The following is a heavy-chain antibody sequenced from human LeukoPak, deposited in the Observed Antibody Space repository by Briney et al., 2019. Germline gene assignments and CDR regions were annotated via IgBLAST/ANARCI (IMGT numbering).Heavy chain of an antibody. D-gene: IGHD3-16*01. CDR3: AKDRLTLSAFDX. CDR1: GFTFSSYG. CDR2: ISGSGSNT. V-gene: IGHV3-23*01. J-gene: IGHJ3*02. Sequence: GGSLRLSCVVSGFTFSSYGMSWVRQAPGKGLEWVSAISGSGSNTYYADSVKGRFTISRDNSKNTLYLQMNSLRAEDTAVYSCAKDRLTLSAFDXWGQGTMVTV.